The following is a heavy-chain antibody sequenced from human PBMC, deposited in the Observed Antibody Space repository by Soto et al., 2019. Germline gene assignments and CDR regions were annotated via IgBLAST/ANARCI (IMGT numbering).Heavy chain of an antibody. CDR3: ARDQGGQSGNFIFDH. CDR2: INHSGST. J-gene: IGHJ4*02. CDR1: GGSFSGYY. D-gene: IGHD1-26*01. V-gene: IGHV4-34*01. Sequence: PSETLSLTCAVYGGSFSGYYWSWIRQPPGKGLEWIGEINHSGSTNYNPSLKSRVTISVDTSKNQFSLKLSSVTAADTAVYYCARDQGGQSGNFIFDHWGQGALVTVSS.